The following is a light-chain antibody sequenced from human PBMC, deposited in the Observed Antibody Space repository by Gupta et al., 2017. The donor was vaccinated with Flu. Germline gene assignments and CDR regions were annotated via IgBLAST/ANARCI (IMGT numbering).Light chain of an antibody. Sequence: DIQMTQSPSSLSASVGDRVTITCRASQGINNYLAWFQQKPGKIPKLLIYDASTLQSGVPSRFSGSGSGTDFTLTISSLQPEDVASYYCQKYNSAPLTFGQGTKVEIK. CDR3: QKYNSAPLT. CDR1: QGINNY. J-gene: IGKJ1*01. CDR2: DAS. V-gene: IGKV1-27*01.